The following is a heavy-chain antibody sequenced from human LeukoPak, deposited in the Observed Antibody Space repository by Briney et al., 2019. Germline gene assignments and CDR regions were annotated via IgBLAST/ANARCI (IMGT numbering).Heavy chain of an antibody. CDR2: IKQDGREK. D-gene: IGHD3-16*01. J-gene: IGHJ6*04. V-gene: IGHV3-7*03. Sequence: GGSLRLSCAASGFTFSSYWMSWVRQAPGKGLEWVANIKQDGREKYYVDSVKGRFTISRDNAKKLLYLQMNSLRAEDAAVYYCARADDYVWGSPITYGMDVWGKGTTVTVSS. CDR1: GFTFSSYW. CDR3: ARADDYVWGSPITYGMDV.